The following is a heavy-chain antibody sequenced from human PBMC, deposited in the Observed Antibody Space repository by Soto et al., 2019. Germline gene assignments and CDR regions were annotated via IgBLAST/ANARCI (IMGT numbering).Heavy chain of an antibody. CDR2: INHSGST. V-gene: IGHV4-34*01. D-gene: IGHD3-22*01. CDR1: GGSFSVYS. J-gene: IGHJ6*02. Sequence: PPESLSPASAVYGGSFSVYSWGWIRQPPGRGLEWIGEINHSGSTNYNPSLKSRVTISVDTSKNQFSLKLSSVTAADTAVYYCARGLLLYYYDSSGYYYVYYYYGMDVWGQGTTVTVSS. CDR3: ARGLLLYYYDSSGYYYVYYYYGMDV.